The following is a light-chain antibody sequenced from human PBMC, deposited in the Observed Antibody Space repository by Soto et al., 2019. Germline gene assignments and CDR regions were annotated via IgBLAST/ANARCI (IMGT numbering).Light chain of an antibody. CDR1: QTLSGW. V-gene: IGKV1-5*01. CDR2: DAS. Sequence: DIQMTQSPSTLSASVGDTVTITCRASQTLSGWLAWYQQRPGKAPNLLIFDASTLESGVPSRFSGSGSGTTFTLTISSLQSDDFATYYCLQYNGYYRTFGQGTKVDVK. J-gene: IGKJ1*01. CDR3: LQYNGYYRT.